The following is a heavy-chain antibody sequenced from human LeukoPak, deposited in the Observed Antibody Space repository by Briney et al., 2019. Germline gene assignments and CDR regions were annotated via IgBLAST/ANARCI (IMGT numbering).Heavy chain of an antibody. CDR1: DDSISSYY. V-gene: IGHV4-4*07. D-gene: IGHD3-3*02. J-gene: IGHJ2*01. CDR3: ARHFPIRSYWYFDL. CDR2: IYTSGST. Sequence: PSETLSLTCTVSDDSISSYYWSWIRQPAGKGLEWIGRIYTSGSTYCNPSLKSRVTMSVDTSKHQFSLNLRSVTAADTAVYYCARHFPIRSYWYFDLWGRGTLVTVSS.